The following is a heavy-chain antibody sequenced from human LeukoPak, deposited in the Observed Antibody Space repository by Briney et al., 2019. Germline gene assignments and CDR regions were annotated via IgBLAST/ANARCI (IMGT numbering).Heavy chain of an antibody. Sequence: PSETLSLTCTVSGGSISSYYWSWIRQPPGKGLEWIGHIYYSGSTNYKSSLKSRVTISVDTSNNQFSLKLTSVTAADTAVYYCARSCGGDCYCPKYDYWGQGTLVTVSS. D-gene: IGHD2-21*02. CDR1: GGSISSYY. CDR2: IYYSGST. V-gene: IGHV4-59*08. J-gene: IGHJ4*02. CDR3: ARSCGGDCYCPKYDY.